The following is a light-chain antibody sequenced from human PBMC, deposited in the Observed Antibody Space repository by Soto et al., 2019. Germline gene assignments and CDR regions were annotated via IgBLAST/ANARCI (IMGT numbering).Light chain of an antibody. Sequence: QSALTQPASVSGSPGQSITICCTGTNIDVGGYNYVSWYQQHPGKAPRLIISDVSNRPSGVSNRFSGSKSGNTASLTISGLQAEDEADYYCNSYRSTSARYVFGTGTKLTVL. J-gene: IGLJ1*01. V-gene: IGLV2-14*01. CDR3: NSYRSTSARYV. CDR1: NIDVGGYNY. CDR2: DVS.